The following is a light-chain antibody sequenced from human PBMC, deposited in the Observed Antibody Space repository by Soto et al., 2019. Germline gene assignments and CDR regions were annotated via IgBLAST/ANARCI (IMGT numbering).Light chain of an antibody. J-gene: IGKJ2*01. CDR2: GAS. CDR3: QQYNNWPPHT. CDR1: QRVNTN. Sequence: EIVMTQSPATLSVSPGESATLSCRASQRVNTNLAWYQQKPGRAPRLLIHGASTRATGIPARFSGSGSGTEFTLTISSLQSEDFAVYYCQQYNNWPPHTFGQGTKLEIK. V-gene: IGKV3-15*01.